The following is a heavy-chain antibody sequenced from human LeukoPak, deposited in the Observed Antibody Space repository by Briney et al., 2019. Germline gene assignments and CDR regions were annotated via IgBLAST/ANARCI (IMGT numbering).Heavy chain of an antibody. D-gene: IGHD2-15*01. Sequence: ASVKVSCKASGYTFTGYYMHWVRQAPGQGLEWMGWINPNSGGTNYAQKFQGRVTMTRDTSISTAYMELSRLRSDDTAVYCCARSYCSGGSCYSWFDYWGQGTLVTVSS. CDR3: ARSYCSGGSCYSWFDY. J-gene: IGHJ5*01. V-gene: IGHV1-2*02. CDR1: GYTFTGYY. CDR2: INPNSGGT.